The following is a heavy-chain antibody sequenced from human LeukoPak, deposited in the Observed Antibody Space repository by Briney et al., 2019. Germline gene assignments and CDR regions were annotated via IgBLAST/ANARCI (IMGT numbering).Heavy chain of an antibody. CDR3: ATHIKNWGLLDY. D-gene: IGHD7-27*01. J-gene: IGHJ4*02. CDR2: INPNSGGT. CDR1: GYTFTGYY. Sequence: ASVKVSCKASGYTFTGYYMHWVRQAPGQGLEWMGWINPNSGGTNYAQKFQGRVTMTRDTSISTAYMELSRLRSDDTAVYYCATHIKNWGLLDYWGQGTLVTVSS. V-gene: IGHV1-2*02.